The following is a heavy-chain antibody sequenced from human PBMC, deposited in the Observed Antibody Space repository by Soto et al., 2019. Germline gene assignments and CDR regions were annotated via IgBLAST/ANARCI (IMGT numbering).Heavy chain of an antibody. CDR3: ARDDPIEVAGTDYYYCGMDV. V-gene: IGHV1-18*01. D-gene: IGHD6-19*01. J-gene: IGHJ6*02. CDR2: ISAYNGNT. Sequence: QVQLVQSGAEVKKPGDSVKVSCKASGYNFTSYGIRWVRQAPGQGLEWMGWISAYNGNTNYAQKLKGRVTMTTDTATSTAYMEMRSLRSDDTAVYYCARDDPIEVAGTDYYYCGMDVWGHGTSFTVSS. CDR1: GYNFTSYG.